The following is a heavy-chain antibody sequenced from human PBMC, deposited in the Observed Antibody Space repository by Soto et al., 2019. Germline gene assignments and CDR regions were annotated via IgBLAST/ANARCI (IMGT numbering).Heavy chain of an antibody. CDR3: AKNSGWFNT. CDR1: GFMFSTTD. Sequence: VGSLRLSCAASGFMFSTTDMSWVRQAPGKGLEWLTTIEGSGEITYYADSVKGRFTISRDNSKSTVYLQMDSPTADDTAVYFCAKNSGWFNTWGQGTPVTVSS. D-gene: IGHD3-10*01. V-gene: IGHV3-23*01. CDR2: IEGSGEIT. J-gene: IGHJ5*02.